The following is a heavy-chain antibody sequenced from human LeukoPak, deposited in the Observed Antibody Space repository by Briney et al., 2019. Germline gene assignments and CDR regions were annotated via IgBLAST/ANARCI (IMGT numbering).Heavy chain of an antibody. CDR3: AKTRAGYIVA. J-gene: IGHJ5*02. D-gene: IGHD5-24*01. CDR2: INHSGYT. Sequence: SDTLSLTCAVYGGSLSGSFWSWIRQPRGKGLEWIGEINHSGYTNYKPSLKSRVTISVDTSKNQLSLNLTSVTAADTAFYYCAKTRAGYIVAWGQGSLVTVSS. V-gene: IGHV4-34*01. CDR1: GGSLSGSF.